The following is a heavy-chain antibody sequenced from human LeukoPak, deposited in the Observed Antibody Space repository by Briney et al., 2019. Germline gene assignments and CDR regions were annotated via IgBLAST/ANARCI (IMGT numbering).Heavy chain of an antibody. CDR2: ISSSSLTI. Sequence: GGSLRLSCEATGFTFSIYWMSWVRQAPGKGLEWVSYISSSSLTIYYADSVKGRFTVSRDNGDNSLYLQLNSLGAEDTAVYYCARVIGTTSVVMDYWGLGILVTVSS. V-gene: IGHV3-48*01. D-gene: IGHD1-14*01. J-gene: IGHJ4*02. CDR3: ARVIGTTSVVMDY. CDR1: GFTFSIYW.